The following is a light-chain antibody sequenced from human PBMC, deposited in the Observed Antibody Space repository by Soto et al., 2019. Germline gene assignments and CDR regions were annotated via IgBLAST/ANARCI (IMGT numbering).Light chain of an antibody. V-gene: IGKV3D-20*01. J-gene: IGKJ1*01. Sequence: ESVLTQSPATLSLSPGERATLSCGASQSVSNNYLAWYQQKPGLAPRLLLYDASSRATGIPDRFSGSGSGTDFTLTISRLEPEDFAVYYCQQYGSSPRTFGQGTKVEIK. CDR3: QQYGSSPRT. CDR2: DAS. CDR1: QSVSNNY.